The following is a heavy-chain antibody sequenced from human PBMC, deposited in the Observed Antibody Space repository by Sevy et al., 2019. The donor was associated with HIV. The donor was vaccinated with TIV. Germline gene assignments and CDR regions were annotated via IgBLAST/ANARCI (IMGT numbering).Heavy chain of an antibody. CDR3: VREGCTRPHDY. CDR2: LSFGCGKI. J-gene: IGHJ4*02. Sequence: GGSLRLSCAASGFAFYYYSMSWIRQAPGKGLEWVATLSFGCGKINYADSVKGRFTISRDNSKNSFYLQMDNLRVEDTALYYCVREGCTRPHDYWGQGTRVTVSS. D-gene: IGHD2-8*01. CDR1: GFAFYYYS. V-gene: IGHV3-23*01.